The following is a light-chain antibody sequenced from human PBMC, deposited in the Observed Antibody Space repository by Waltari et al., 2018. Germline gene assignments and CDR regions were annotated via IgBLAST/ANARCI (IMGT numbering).Light chain of an antibody. CDR1: QSVLSSSNNRNF. V-gene: IGKV4-1*01. Sequence: DIVMTQSPDSLAASLGERVTMNCKSSQSVLSSSNNRNFLAWFQQKAGQPPRLLVYWASTRESGVPDRLSGSGSGTDFNLTITTLLAEDVAVYYCHQYYNTPWTFGQGTRVEIK. CDR2: WAS. J-gene: IGKJ1*01. CDR3: HQYYNTPWT.